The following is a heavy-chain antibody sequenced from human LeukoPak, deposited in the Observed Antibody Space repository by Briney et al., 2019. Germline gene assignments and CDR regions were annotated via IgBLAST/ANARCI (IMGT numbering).Heavy chain of an antibody. D-gene: IGHD5-18*01. CDR2: LHADGVEQ. CDR3: ARGGYSFDY. V-gene: IGHV3-7*01. CDR1: GFSLSEYW. Sequence: GGSLRLSCAASGFSLSEYWMTWVRQAPGKGVEWVARLHADGVEQNYVDSVTGRFTMSRDNAKNSLDLQMNSLRVEDTAVYYCARGGYSFDYLGQGTLVAVSS. J-gene: IGHJ4*02.